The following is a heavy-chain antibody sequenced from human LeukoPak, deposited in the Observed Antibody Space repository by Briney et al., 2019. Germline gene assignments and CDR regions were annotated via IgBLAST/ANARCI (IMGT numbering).Heavy chain of an antibody. CDR1: GYTFTNYG. CDR2: IIPIFGTA. CDR3: ATPGIAAAGTPDYFDY. Sequence: ASVKVSCKTSGYTFTNYGIFWVRQAPGQGLEWMGGIIPIFGTANYAQKFQGRVTITADESTSTAYMELSSLRSEDTAVYYCATPGIAAAGTPDYFDYWGQGTLVTVSS. J-gene: IGHJ4*02. D-gene: IGHD6-13*01. V-gene: IGHV1-69*13.